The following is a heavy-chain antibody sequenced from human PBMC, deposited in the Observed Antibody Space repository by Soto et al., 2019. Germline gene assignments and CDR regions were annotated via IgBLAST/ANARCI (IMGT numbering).Heavy chain of an antibody. V-gene: IGHV3-74*01. D-gene: IGHD5-18*01. CDR2: INSDGSTT. Sequence: EVQLVESGGGLVQPGWSLRLSCAASGFTFSSYWMLWVRQAPGKGLVWVSRINSDGSTTSYADSVKGRFTISRDNAKTTLYLQMNSLRAEDTAVYYCARVNPGYSYVKYWGQGTLVTVSS. CDR1: GFTFSSYW. CDR3: ARVNPGYSYVKY. J-gene: IGHJ4*02.